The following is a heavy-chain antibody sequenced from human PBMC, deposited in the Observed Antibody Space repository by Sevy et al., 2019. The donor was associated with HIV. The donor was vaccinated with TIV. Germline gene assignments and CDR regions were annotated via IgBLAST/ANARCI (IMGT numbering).Heavy chain of an antibody. CDR3: AKDTPRNWGSHWYFDL. Sequence: GGSLRLSCAASGFTFSSYAMSWVRQAPGKGLEWVSAISGSGGSTYYADSVKGRFTISRDNSKNTLYLQMNSLRAEDTAVYYCAKDTPRNWGSHWYFDLWGRGTLVTVSS. CDR1: GFTFSSYA. V-gene: IGHV3-23*01. J-gene: IGHJ2*01. D-gene: IGHD7-27*01. CDR2: ISGSGGST.